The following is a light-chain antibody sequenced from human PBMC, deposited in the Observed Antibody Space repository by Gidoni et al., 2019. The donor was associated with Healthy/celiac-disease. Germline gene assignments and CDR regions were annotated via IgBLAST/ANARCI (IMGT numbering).Light chain of an antibody. Sequence: EIVLTQSPATLSLSPGERATRSCRASQSVSSYLAWYQQKPGQAPRLLIYDASNRATGIPARFSGSGSGTDFTLTISSLEPEDFAVYYCQQRSNWPPITCGQGTRLEIK. V-gene: IGKV3-11*01. CDR3: QQRSNWPPIT. J-gene: IGKJ5*01. CDR2: DAS. CDR1: QSVSSY.